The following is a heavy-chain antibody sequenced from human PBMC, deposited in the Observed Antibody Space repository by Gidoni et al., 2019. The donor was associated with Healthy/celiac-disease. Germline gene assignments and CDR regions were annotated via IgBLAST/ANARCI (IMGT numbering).Heavy chain of an antibody. J-gene: IGHJ6*02. D-gene: IGHD3-3*01. CDR3: ARDGYYDFWSGYYYYYYGMDV. CDR2: IQQDGSEK. Sequence: EVQLVESGGGLDQPGGSLRLACAASGFTLSSYWMSWVRPAPGEGLEWVANIQQDGSEKYYVDSVKGRFTISRDNAKNSLYLQMNSLRAEDTAVYYCARDGYYDFWSGYYYYYYGMDVWGQGTTVTVSS. CDR1: GFTLSSYW. V-gene: IGHV3-7*01.